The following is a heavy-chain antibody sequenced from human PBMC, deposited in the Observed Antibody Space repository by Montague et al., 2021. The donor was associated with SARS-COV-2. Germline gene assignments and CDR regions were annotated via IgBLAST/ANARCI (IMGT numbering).Heavy chain of an antibody. Sequence: SETLSLTCAVYGGSFSDYYWSWIRQPPGKGLEWIGEINHRGTSNYNPSLKSRVSISVDTSKNQFSLYLGSVTAADTAVYYCARGRQHFNMIVVVMTGREYYFDYWAQGTLVTVFS. V-gene: IGHV4-34*01. J-gene: IGHJ4*02. CDR1: GGSFSDYY. CDR2: INHRGTS. D-gene: IGHD3-22*01. CDR3: ARGRQHFNMIVVVMTGREYYFDY.